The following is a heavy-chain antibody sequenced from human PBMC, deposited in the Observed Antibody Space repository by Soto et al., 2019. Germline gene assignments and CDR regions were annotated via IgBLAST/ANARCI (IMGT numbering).Heavy chain of an antibody. Sequence: QVQLVQSGAEVKKPGSSVKVSCKASGGTFSSYSISWVRQAPGQGLEWMGGTIPIFGTTNYAQKFQGRVTITADESTSTAYLELSSLRSEDTAVYYGASCLVPSYCYYYGMDVWGQGTTVTVSS. CDR2: TIPIFGTT. CDR1: GGTFSSYS. D-gene: IGHD2-8*02. CDR3: ASCLVPSYCYYYGMDV. V-gene: IGHV1-69*12. J-gene: IGHJ6*02.